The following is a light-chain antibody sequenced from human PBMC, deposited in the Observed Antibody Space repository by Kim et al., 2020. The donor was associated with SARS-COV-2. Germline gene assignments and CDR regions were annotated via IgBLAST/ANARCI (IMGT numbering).Light chain of an antibody. J-gene: IGKJ4*01. CDR2: GAS. Sequence: PVGDRVPLTCPASQDITYYLSWYQQNPGKVPHLLIYGASTLQSGVPSRFSGSGSGTEFTITINSLQPEVVATYYCQKYNRAPLTFGGGTKVDIK. CDR1: QDITYY. CDR3: QKYNRAPLT. V-gene: IGKV1-27*01.